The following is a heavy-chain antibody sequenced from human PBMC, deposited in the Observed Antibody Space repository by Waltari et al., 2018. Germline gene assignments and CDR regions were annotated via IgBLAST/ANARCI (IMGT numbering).Heavy chain of an antibody. J-gene: IGHJ4*02. CDR2: IYYSGST. CDR1: GGSISSYY. V-gene: IGHV4-59*01. D-gene: IGHD6-13*01. CDR3: ARGEQQLVQLDY. Sequence: QVQLQESGPGLVKPSETLSLTCTVSGGSISSYYWSWIRQPPGKGLELIGYIYYSGSTTSNPSLKSRVTISGDTSKNQFSLKLSSVTAADTAVYYCARGEQQLVQLDYWGQGTLVTVSS.